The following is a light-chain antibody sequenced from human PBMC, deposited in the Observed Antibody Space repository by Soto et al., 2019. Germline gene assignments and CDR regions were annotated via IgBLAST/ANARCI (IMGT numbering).Light chain of an antibody. CDR3: VQPLQSWS. CDR1: QSPLHSNGYNY. CDR2: LGS. V-gene: IGKV2-28*01. J-gene: IGKJ1*01. Sequence: DIVMTQSPLSLPVTPGEPASISCRSSQSPLHSNGYNYLDWYLQKPGQSPQLLTYLGSNRASGVRDRFRGSVSGTDFALKISRVEAVDVGVYYCVQPLQSWSFGQGTKVEIK.